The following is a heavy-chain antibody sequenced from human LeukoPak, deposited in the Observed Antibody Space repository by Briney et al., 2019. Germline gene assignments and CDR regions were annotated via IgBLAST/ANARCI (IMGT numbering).Heavy chain of an antibody. J-gene: IGHJ4*02. CDR2: IYPGDSDT. CDR3: TRQSHGRSVSCPGGLDS. Sequence: GESLKISCQGSGYRFSNFWIGWLRQRHGEGLDWMGIIYPGDSDTRYSPSFQGHVNISVDKSTSTAYLQWSSLQASDTAMYFCTRQSHGRSVSCPGGLDSWGQGTLVSVSS. CDR1: GYRFSNFW. V-gene: IGHV5-51*01. D-gene: IGHD2-2*01.